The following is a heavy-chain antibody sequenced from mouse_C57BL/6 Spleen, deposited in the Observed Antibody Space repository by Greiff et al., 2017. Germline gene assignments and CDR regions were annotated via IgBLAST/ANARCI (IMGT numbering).Heavy chain of an antibody. CDR1: GFTFSDYG. J-gene: IGHJ4*01. CDR2: ISSGSSTI. D-gene: IGHD1-1*01. CDR3: ASYYGSSYLDAMDY. V-gene: IGHV5-17*01. Sequence: DVLLVESGGGLVRPGRSLKLSCAASGFTFSDYGMHWVRQAPEKGLEWVAYISSGSSTIYYAATVKGRFTISRDNANHTLFLQITSLRSEDTAMYYCASYYGSSYLDAMDYRGQGTLVP.